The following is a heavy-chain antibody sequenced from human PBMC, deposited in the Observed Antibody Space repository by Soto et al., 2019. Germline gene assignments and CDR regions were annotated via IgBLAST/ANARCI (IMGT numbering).Heavy chain of an antibody. Sequence: SETLSLTCDVSGYSISSGRLWGWIRQPPGKGLEWIGYIYYSGNPYYNPSLKSRVIISVDRSKNQFSLKVRSVTAADTAVYYCARETYGDYVGYFDPWGQGIQVTVSS. V-gene: IGHV4-28*03. CDR2: IYYSGNP. D-gene: IGHD4-17*01. CDR3: ARETYGDYVGYFDP. CDR1: GYSISSGRL. J-gene: IGHJ5*02.